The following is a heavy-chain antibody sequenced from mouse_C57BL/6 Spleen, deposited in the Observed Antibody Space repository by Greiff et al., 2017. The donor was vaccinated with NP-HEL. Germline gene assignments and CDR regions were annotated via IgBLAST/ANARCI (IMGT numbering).Heavy chain of an antibody. CDR2: INPSTGGT. J-gene: IGHJ4*01. CDR3: ARRHTPRAMDY. CDR1: GYSFTGYY. D-gene: IGHD5-1-1*01. V-gene: IGHV1-42*01. Sequence: EVQLQQSGPELVKPGASVKISCKASGYSFTGYYMNWVKQSPEKSLEWIGEINPSTGGTTYNQKFKAKATLTVDKSSSTAYMQLKSLTSEDSAVYYCARRHTPRAMDYWGQGTSVTVSS.